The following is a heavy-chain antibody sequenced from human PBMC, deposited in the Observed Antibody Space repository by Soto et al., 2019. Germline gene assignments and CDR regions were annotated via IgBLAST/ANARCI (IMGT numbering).Heavy chain of an antibody. CDR2: INHSGST. CDR1: GGSFSGYY. J-gene: IGHJ3*02. V-gene: IGHV4-34*01. Sequence: TLSLTCAVDGGSFSGYYWSWIRQPPGKGLEWIGEINHSGSTNYNPSLKSRVTISVDTSKNQFSLKLSSVTAADTAVYYCASSSYYDFWSGYFRVYAFDIWGQGTMVTV. CDR3: ASSSYYDFWSGYFRVYAFDI. D-gene: IGHD3-3*01.